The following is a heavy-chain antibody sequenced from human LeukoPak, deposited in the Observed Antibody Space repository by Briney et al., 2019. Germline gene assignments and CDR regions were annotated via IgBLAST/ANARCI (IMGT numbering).Heavy chain of an antibody. CDR1: GGSISSYY. V-gene: IGHV4-4*07. D-gene: IGHD2-15*01. CDR3: ARNFCTGGSCYINDD. J-gene: IGHJ4*02. CDR2: IYTSGST. Sequence: SETLSLTCTVSGGSISSYYWSWIRQPAGKGLEWIGRIYTSGSTNYNSSLKSRVTMSVDTSKNQFSLKLTSVTAADSVVYYCARNFCTGGSCYINDDWGQGTLVTVSS.